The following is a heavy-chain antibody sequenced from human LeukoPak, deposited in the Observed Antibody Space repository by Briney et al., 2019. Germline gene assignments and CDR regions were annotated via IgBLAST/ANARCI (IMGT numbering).Heavy chain of an antibody. J-gene: IGHJ3*02. CDR1: GGTFSSYA. V-gene: IGHV1-69*04. CDR2: IIPILGIA. Sequence: SVKASCKASGGTFSSYAISRVRQAPGQGLEWMGRIIPILGIANYAQKFQGRVTITADKSTSTAYMELSSLRSEDTAVYYCARVRLGYCSSTSCYKDAFDIWGQGTMVTVSS. D-gene: IGHD2-2*02. CDR3: ARVRLGYCSSTSCYKDAFDI.